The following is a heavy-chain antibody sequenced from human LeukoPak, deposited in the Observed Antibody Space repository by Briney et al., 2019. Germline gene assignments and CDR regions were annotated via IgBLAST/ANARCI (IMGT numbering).Heavy chain of an antibody. CDR2: IKKKDDGGTT. J-gene: IGHJ4*02. V-gene: IGHV3-15*01. CDR1: GFTFSNAW. Sequence: GGSLRLSCAASGFTFSNAWMSWVRQAPGKGLEWVGRIKKKDDGGTTDYAAPVKGRFTISRDDSKNMLYLEMNNLNIEDTAVYYCTTVTMVRDYDYWGQGTLVTVSS. CDR3: TTVTMVRDYDY. D-gene: IGHD3-10*01.